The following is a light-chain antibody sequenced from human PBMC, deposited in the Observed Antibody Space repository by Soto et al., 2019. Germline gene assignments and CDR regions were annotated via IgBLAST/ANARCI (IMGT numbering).Light chain of an antibody. CDR2: DAS. CDR1: QSISSW. CDR3: QQYNSYST. J-gene: IGKJ1*01. Sequence: DIQMTQSPSTLSASVVDRVTITCRASQSISSWLAWYQQTPGKAPKVLIYDASSLESGVPSRFSGSGSGTEFTLTISSLQPDDFATYYCQQYNSYSTFGQGTKVDIK. V-gene: IGKV1-5*01.